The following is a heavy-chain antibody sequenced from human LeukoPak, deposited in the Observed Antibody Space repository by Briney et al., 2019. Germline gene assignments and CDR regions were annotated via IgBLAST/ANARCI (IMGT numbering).Heavy chain of an antibody. CDR1: GYSISSGYY. Sequence: PSETLSLTCAVSGYSISSGYYWGWIRQPPGKGLEWIGSIYHSGSTYYNPSLKSRVTISVDTSKNQFSLKLSSVTAADTAVYYCARGGFWSATLGFDYWGQGTLVTVSS. V-gene: IGHV4-38-2*01. CDR2: IYHSGST. J-gene: IGHJ4*02. CDR3: ARGGFWSATLGFDY. D-gene: IGHD3-3*01.